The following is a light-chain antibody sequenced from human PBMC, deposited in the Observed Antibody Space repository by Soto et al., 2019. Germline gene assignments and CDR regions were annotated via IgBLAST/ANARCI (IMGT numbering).Light chain of an antibody. CDR3: LQDYTYPWT. Sequence: IVMTQSPSSLSASVGDRVTITCRASQSISSYLNWYQQKPGKAPKLLIYAASSLQSGVPSRFSGSGSGTDFTLTISSLQPEDFATYYCLQDYTYPWTFGQGTKVDIK. CDR1: QSISSY. V-gene: IGKV1-39*01. CDR2: AAS. J-gene: IGKJ1*01.